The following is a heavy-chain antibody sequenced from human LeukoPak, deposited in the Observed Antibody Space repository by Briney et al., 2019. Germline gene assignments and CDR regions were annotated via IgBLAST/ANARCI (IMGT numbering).Heavy chain of an antibody. CDR1: GGSISSYY. CDR2: IYYSGST. CDR3: AKDPVPSYWYFDL. V-gene: IGHV4-59*12. J-gene: IGHJ2*01. D-gene: IGHD4-17*01. Sequence: SETLSLTCTVSGGSISSYYWSWIRQPPGKGLEWIGYIYYSGSTNYNPSLKSRVTISVDTSKNQFSLKLSSVTAADTAVYYCAKDPVPSYWYFDLWGRGTLVTVSS.